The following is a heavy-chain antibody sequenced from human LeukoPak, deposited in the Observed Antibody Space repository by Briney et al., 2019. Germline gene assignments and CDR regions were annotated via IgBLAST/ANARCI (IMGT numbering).Heavy chain of an antibody. V-gene: IGHV1-69*05. Sequence: SVKVSCKASGGTFSSYAISWVRQAPGQGLEWMGRIIPIFGTANYAQKFQGRVTITTDESTSTAYMELSSLRSEDTAVYYCARDPLGYDSSGYYDYWGQGTPVTVSS. CDR1: GGTFSSYA. J-gene: IGHJ4*02. D-gene: IGHD3-22*01. CDR2: IIPIFGTA. CDR3: ARDPLGYDSSGYYDY.